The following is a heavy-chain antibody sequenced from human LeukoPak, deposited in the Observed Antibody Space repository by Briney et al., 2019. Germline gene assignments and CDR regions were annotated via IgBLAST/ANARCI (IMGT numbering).Heavy chain of an antibody. Sequence: GGSLRLSCAASGFTFSSYSMNWVRQAPGKGLEWVSSISSSSSYIYYADSVKGRFTISRDNAKNSLYLQMNSLRAEDTAVYYCARDAAHSSSSLGYWGQGTLVTVSS. CDR1: GFTFSSYS. CDR3: ARDAAHSSSSLGY. V-gene: IGHV3-21*01. CDR2: ISSSSSYI. J-gene: IGHJ4*02. D-gene: IGHD6-6*01.